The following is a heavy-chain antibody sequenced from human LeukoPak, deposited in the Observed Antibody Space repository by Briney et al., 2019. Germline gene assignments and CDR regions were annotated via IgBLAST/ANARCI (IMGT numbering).Heavy chain of an antibody. CDR1: GFTFSNYG. D-gene: IGHD3-3*01. CDR3: AKSIVYYDFWSLPNDY. Sequence: GVSLRLSCAASGFTFSNYGMHWVRKARGKGLEWVAIMSDNGRNKYYAVSVKGRFTISRDNSKKTLFLQMNSLRAEDRAVYSCAKSIVYYDFWSLPNDYWGQGSLVTVSS. J-gene: IGHJ4*02. CDR2: MSDNGRNK. V-gene: IGHV3-30*18.